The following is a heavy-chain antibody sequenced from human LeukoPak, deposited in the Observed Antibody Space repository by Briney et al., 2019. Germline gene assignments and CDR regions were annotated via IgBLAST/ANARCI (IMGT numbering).Heavy chain of an antibody. V-gene: IGHV5-51*01. D-gene: IGHD3-16*01. CDR1: RYSFTTYW. Sequence: GESLKISCKGSRYSFTTYWIGWVRQMPGKGLEWMGIIYPGDSDTGYSPSFQGQVTISADKSISTAYLQWSSLKASDTAMYYCARGGQDDYTFGEVISYWGQGTLVTVSS. CDR3: ARGGQDDYTFGEVISY. J-gene: IGHJ4*02. CDR2: IYPGDSDT.